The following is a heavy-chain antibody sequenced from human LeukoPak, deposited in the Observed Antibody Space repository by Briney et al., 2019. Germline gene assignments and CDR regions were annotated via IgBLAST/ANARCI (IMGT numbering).Heavy chain of an antibody. CDR2: IKQDGSEK. V-gene: IGHV3-7*03. Sequence: GGSLRLSCAASGFTFSRNWMSWVRQAPGKGLEWVANIKQDGSEKYYVDSVKGRFTISRDNAKNSLYLQMNSLRAEDTAVYYCAKTVGYCSSTSCSTYYYYYGMDVWGQGTTVTVSS. J-gene: IGHJ6*02. D-gene: IGHD2-2*01. CDR1: GFTFSRNW. CDR3: AKTVGYCSSTSCSTYYYYYGMDV.